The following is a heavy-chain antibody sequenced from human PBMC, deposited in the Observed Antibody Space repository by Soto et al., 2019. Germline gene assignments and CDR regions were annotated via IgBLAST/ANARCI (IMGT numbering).Heavy chain of an antibody. Sequence: GSLRLSCAASGFTFSSYAMSWVRQAPGKGLEWVSAISGSGGSTYYADSVKGRFTISRDNSKNTLYLQMNSLRAEDTAVYYCAKDEHYYGSGSYYDAFDIWGQGTMVTVSS. CDR1: GFTFSSYA. D-gene: IGHD3-10*01. CDR2: ISGSGGST. V-gene: IGHV3-23*01. J-gene: IGHJ3*02. CDR3: AKDEHYYGSGSYYDAFDI.